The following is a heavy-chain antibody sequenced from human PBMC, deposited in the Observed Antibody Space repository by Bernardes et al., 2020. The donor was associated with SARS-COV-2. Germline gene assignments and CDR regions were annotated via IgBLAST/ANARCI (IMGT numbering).Heavy chain of an antibody. CDR2: IYTSGST. D-gene: IGHD3-10*01. V-gene: IGHV4-61*02. CDR1: GGSISSGSYY. CDR3: ARVPYYYGSGSYYNVGYFDY. Sequence: SETLSLTCTVSGGSISSGSYYWSWIRQPAGKGLEWIGRIYTSGSTNYNPSLKSRVTISVDTSKNQFSLKLSSVTAADTAVYYCARVPYYYGSGSYYNVGYFDYWGQGTLVTVSS. J-gene: IGHJ4*02.